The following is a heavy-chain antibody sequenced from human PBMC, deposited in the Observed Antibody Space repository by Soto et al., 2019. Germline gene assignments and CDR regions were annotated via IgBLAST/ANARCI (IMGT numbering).Heavy chain of an antibody. J-gene: IGHJ5*02. Sequence: SETLSLTCTVSGGSISSGDYYWSWIRQPPGKGLEWIGYIYYSGSTYYNPSLKSRVTISVDTSKNQFSLKLSSVTAADTAVYYGAGLQSMRLSGLDPWGQGTLITVS. CDR2: IYYSGST. D-gene: IGHD3-16*02. V-gene: IGHV4-30-4*01. CDR1: GGSISSGDYY. CDR3: AGLQSMRLSGLDP.